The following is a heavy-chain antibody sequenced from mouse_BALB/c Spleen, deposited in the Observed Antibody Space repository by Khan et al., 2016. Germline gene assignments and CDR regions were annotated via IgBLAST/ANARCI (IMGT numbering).Heavy chain of an antibody. D-gene: IGHD2-4*01. CDR3: VGYEYDY. Sequence: EVQLVESGGGLVQPKGSLKLSCAAAGFTFNTYAMNWVRQAPGKGLEWVARIKSKTNNYATYYADSVKDSFTISRDDSQGMLYLQMNNLKTEGTAIYYCVGYEYDYWGQGTSVTV. J-gene: IGHJ4*01. CDR1: GFTFNTYA. CDR2: IKSKTNNYAT. V-gene: IGHV10-1*02.